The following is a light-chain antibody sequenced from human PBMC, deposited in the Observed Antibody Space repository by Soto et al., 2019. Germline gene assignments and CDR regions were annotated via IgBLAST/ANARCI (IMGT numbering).Light chain of an antibody. J-gene: IGLJ1*01. CDR2: EVS. CDR3: SSHADGKNYV. CDR1: SSDVGAYNY. V-gene: IGLV2-8*01. Sequence: QSALTLPRPVSGSPGQSVTISCTGTSSDVGAYNYVSWYQQHPGKAPKLMIYEVSKRPSGVPDRFYGSKSGNTASLTVSGLQAEDEADYYCSSHADGKNYVFGSGTKVTVL.